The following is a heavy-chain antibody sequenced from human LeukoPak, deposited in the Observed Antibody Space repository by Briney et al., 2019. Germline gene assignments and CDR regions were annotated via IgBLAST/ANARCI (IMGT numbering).Heavy chain of an antibody. J-gene: IGHJ4*02. CDR3: AILSGYSLDY. CDR2: IWYDGSNK. V-gene: IGHV3-33*01. Sequence: GRSLRLSCAASGFTFSSYGMHWVRQAPGKGLEWVAVIWYDGSNKYYADFVKGRFTISRDNSKNTLYLQMNSLRAEDTAVYYCAILSGYSLDYWGQGTLVTVSS. D-gene: IGHD5-18*01. CDR1: GFTFSSYG.